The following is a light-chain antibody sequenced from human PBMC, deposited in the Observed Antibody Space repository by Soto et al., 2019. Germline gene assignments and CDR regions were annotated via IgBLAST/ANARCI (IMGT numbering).Light chain of an antibody. Sequence: IQLTQSPSSLSASVGDRVTITYRASQDIAIYLNWYQLKPGKPPRLLIYAASSLQSGVPSRFSGSGSGTDFTLTISSLQPEDFATYSCRQSYNSPQTFGRGTKVDIK. V-gene: IGKV1-39*01. J-gene: IGKJ1*01. CDR3: RQSYNSPQT. CDR2: AAS. CDR1: QDIAIY.